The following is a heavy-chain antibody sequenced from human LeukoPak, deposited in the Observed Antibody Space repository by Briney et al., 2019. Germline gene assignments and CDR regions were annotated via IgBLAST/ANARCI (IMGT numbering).Heavy chain of an antibody. Sequence: SETLSLTCTVSGGSISSYYWSWIRQPPGKGLEWIGYIYYSGSTNYNPSLKSRVTISVDTSKNQFSLKLSSVTAADTAVYYCARGVGAIDYWGQGTLVTVSS. CDR1: GGSISSYY. J-gene: IGHJ4*02. CDR3: ARGVGAIDY. CDR2: IYYSGST. D-gene: IGHD1-26*01. V-gene: IGHV4-59*01.